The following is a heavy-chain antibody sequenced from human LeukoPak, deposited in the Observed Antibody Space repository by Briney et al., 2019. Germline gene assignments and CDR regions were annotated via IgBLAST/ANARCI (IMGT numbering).Heavy chain of an antibody. D-gene: IGHD6-19*01. V-gene: IGHV1-46*01. CDR1: GYTFTSYH. J-gene: IGHJ4*02. Sequence: GASVKVSCKASGYTFTSYHMHWVRQAPGQRLEWMGIINPSGGSTSYAQKFQGRVTMTRDMSTSTVYMELSSLRSEDTAVYYCASYLSGWPMKYWGQGTLVTVSS. CDR2: INPSGGST. CDR3: ASYLSGWPMKY.